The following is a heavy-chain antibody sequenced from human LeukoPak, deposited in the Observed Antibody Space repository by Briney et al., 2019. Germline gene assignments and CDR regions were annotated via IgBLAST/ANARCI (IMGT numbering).Heavy chain of an antibody. CDR3: ARDADCSSTSCYNWFDP. D-gene: IGHD2-2*02. V-gene: IGHV1-69*04. CDR2: IIPILGIA. J-gene: IGHJ5*02. CDR1: GGTFSSYA. Sequence: SVKVSCKASGGTFSSYAISWVRQAPGQGLEWMGRIIPILGIANYAQKFQGRVTITADKSTSTAYMELSSLRSEDTAVYYCARDADCSSTSCYNWFDPWGQGTLVTVSS.